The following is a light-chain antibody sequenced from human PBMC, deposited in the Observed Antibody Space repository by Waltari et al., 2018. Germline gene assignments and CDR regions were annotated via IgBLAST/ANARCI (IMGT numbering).Light chain of an antibody. Sequence: SYVLTQPPSVSVAPGETARITRGGDNLGSKSVHWYQQKPGQAPVLVVYDDTDRPSGIPERFSGSHSGNTATLTISRVEAGDEADYYCQVWDSTSDHVVFGGGTKLTVL. CDR3: QVWDSTSDHVV. CDR1: NLGSKS. J-gene: IGLJ2*01. V-gene: IGLV3-21*02. CDR2: DDT.